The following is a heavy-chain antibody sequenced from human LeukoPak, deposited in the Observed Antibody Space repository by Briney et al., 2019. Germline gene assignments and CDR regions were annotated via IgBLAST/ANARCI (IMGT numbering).Heavy chain of an antibody. Sequence: GRSLRLSCAASGFTVSSNYMSWVRQAPGKGLEWVSVIYSGGSTYYADSVKGRFTISRDNSKNTLYLQMNSLRAEDTAVYYCAKDSRAGTEPYHFDYWGQGTLVTVSS. J-gene: IGHJ4*02. CDR1: GFTVSSNY. CDR2: IYSGGST. D-gene: IGHD6-19*01. CDR3: AKDSRAGTEPYHFDY. V-gene: IGHV3-66*02.